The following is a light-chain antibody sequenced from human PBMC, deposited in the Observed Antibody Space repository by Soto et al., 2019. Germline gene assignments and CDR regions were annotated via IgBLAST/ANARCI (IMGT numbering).Light chain of an antibody. V-gene: IGKV3-20*01. CDR3: QQYGRSPLT. J-gene: IGKJ3*01. CDR1: QSVSSSY. CDR2: GAS. Sequence: EIVLTQSPGTLSLSPGERATLSCRASQSVSSSYLAWYQQKPGQTPRLLFYGASSRATGIPDRFSGSGSGTDFTLTIIRLEPEDFAVYYCQQYGRSPLTFGPGTKVDIK.